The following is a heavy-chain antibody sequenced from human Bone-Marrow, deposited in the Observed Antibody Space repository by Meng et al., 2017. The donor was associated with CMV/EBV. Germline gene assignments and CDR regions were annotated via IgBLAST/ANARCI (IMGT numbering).Heavy chain of an antibody. Sequence: GESLKISCSASGFTLSSNWMHWVRQAPGKGLEWVANINQNGGEKYYLDSVKGRFTISRDNAKSSLYLQMNSLRAEDRAVYYCARVGEGVQTNKFLDYWGQGTLVTVSS. D-gene: IGHD3-16*01. V-gene: IGHV3-7*01. CDR1: GFTLSSNW. CDR2: INQNGGEK. CDR3: ARVGEGVQTNKFLDY. J-gene: IGHJ4*02.